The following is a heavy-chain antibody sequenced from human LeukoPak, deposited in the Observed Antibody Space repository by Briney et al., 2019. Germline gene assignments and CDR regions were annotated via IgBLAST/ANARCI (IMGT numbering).Heavy chain of an antibody. CDR2: IYYSGST. CDR1: GGSISSYY. CDR3: AGSPTRYSSSSGYYYYTMDV. V-gene: IGHV4-59*01. J-gene: IGHJ6*02. Sequence: PSETLSLTCSVSGGSISSYYWTWIRQPPGKGLEWIGYIYYSGSTNCNPSLKSRVTISVDTSKTQFSLKLSSVTAADTAVYCCAGSPTRYSSSSGYYYYTMDVWGPGTTVTVSS. D-gene: IGHD6-6*01.